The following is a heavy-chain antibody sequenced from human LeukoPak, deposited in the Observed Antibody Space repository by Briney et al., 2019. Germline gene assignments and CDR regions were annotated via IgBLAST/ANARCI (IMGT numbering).Heavy chain of an antibody. D-gene: IGHD3-22*01. CDR3: ARQRLVYYDSSGYPLDAFDI. V-gene: IGHV4-34*01. Sequence: SETLSLTCAVYGGSFSGYYWSWIRQPPGKGLEWIGEINHSGSTNYNPSLKSRVTISVDTSKNQFSLKLSSVTAADTAVYYCARQRLVYYDSSGYPLDAFDIWGQGTMVTVSS. CDR1: GGSFSGYY. CDR2: INHSGST. J-gene: IGHJ3*02.